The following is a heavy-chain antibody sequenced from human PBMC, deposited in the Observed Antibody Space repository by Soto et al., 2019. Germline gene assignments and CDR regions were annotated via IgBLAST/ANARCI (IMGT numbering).Heavy chain of an antibody. CDR2: ISYDGSNK. CDR3: ARDLGSGGGDCYFDY. V-gene: IGHV3-30-3*01. D-gene: IGHD2-21*02. CDR1: GFTCSSYA. J-gene: IGHJ4*02. Sequence: SGGSLRLSCAASGFTCSSYAMHWVRQAPGKGLEWVAVISYDGSNKYYADSVKGRFTISRDNSKNTLYLQMNSLRAEDTAVYYCARDLGSGGGDCYFDYWGQGTLVTVSS.